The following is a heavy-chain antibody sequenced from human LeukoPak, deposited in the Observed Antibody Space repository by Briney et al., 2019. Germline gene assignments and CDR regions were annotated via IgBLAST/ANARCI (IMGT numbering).Heavy chain of an antibody. Sequence: PSETLSLTCTVSGGSIGSYYWSWIRQPAGKGLEWIARIYTSGSTNYNPSLKSRVTMSVATYKNQFSLKLSSVTAADTAVYYCARDYAAAAGVFDYWVQGTLVTVSS. CDR2: IYTSGST. CDR3: ARDYAAAAGVFDY. CDR1: GGSIGSYY. V-gene: IGHV4-4*07. J-gene: IGHJ4*02. D-gene: IGHD6-13*01.